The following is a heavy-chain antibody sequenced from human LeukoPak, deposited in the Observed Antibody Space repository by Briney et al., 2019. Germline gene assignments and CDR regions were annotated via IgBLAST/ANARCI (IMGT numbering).Heavy chain of an antibody. CDR3: ARIHRYCSGGACYVLDN. D-gene: IGHD2-15*01. V-gene: IGHV4-59*02. CDR2: VYYSGST. Sequence: SETLSLTCVVSGGSVSGYYWGWIRQPPGGGLEWVGYVYYSGSTNYNPSFKSRITISVDTSRNQFSLQLSSVTAADTAVYYCARIHRYCSGGACYVLDNWGQGTLVAVSS. J-gene: IGHJ4*02. CDR1: GGSVSGYY.